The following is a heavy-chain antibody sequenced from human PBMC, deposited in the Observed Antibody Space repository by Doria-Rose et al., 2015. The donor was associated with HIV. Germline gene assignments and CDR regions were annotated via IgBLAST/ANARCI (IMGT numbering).Heavy chain of an antibody. Sequence: QVQLQESGPGLVKPSETLSLTCSVSGGSVSSSSYYWGWIRQPPGKGLEWVGNIYYSGKPYYTPSLKSRVTMSVDRSKTQFPLNLRSVTAADTAIYFCARDRYCGGDCYGFDIWGLGTMVTVSS. V-gene: IGHV4-39*07. D-gene: IGHD2-21*02. CDR3: ARDRYCGGDCYGFDI. CDR1: GGSVSSSSYY. CDR2: IYYSGKP. J-gene: IGHJ3*02.